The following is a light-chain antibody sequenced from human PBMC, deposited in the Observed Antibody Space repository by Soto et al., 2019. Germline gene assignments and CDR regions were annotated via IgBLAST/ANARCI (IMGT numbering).Light chain of an antibody. CDR1: SGHSSYI. J-gene: IGLJ3*02. CDR3: ETWDSNSWV. Sequence: QPVLTQSSSASASLGSSVKLTCTLSSGHSSYIIAWHLQQPGKAPRYLMKLEGSGSYNKGSGVPDRFSGSSSGADRYLTISNLQFEDEADYYCETWDSNSWVFGGGTKLTVL. CDR2: LEGSGSY. V-gene: IGLV4-60*02.